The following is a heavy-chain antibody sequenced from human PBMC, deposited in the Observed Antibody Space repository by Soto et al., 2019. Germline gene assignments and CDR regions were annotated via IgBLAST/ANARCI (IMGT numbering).Heavy chain of an antibody. D-gene: IGHD2-15*01. CDR1: GYSFTSYW. Sequence: PGESLKISCKGSGYSFTSYWIGWVRQMPGKGLEWMGIIYPGDSDTRYSPSFQGQVTISADKSISTAYLQWSSLKASDTAMYYCASASSRYCSGGSCLRPMNYYYYGMDVWGQGTTVTVSS. J-gene: IGHJ6*02. V-gene: IGHV5-51*01. CDR3: ASASSRYCSGGSCLRPMNYYYYGMDV. CDR2: IYPGDSDT.